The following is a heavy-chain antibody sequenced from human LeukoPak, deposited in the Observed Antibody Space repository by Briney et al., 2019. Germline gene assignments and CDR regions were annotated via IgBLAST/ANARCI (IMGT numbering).Heavy chain of an antibody. V-gene: IGHV1-69*05. CDR1: GGTFSSYA. Sequence: SVKVSCKASGGTFSSYAISWVRQAPGQGLEWMGRIIPIFGTANYAQKFQGRVTITTDESTSTAYMELSSLRSEDTAVYYCARDGMVAQNYFDYWGQGTLVTVSS. CDR2: IIPIFGTA. D-gene: IGHD1-26*01. J-gene: IGHJ4*02. CDR3: ARDGMVAQNYFDY.